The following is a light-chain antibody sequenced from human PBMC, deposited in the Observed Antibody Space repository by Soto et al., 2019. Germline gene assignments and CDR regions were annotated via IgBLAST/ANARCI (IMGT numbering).Light chain of an antibody. CDR2: GAS. CDR3: QQYGSSGT. J-gene: IGKJ1*01. V-gene: IGKV3-20*01. Sequence: EIVLTQSPGTLSLSPGEGATLSCRASQSVSNNYLAWYQQKPGQAPRLLIYGASNRATGIPDRFSGSGSGTDFTLTISRLEPEEFAVDYCQQYGSSGTFGQGTKVDIK. CDR1: QSVSNNY.